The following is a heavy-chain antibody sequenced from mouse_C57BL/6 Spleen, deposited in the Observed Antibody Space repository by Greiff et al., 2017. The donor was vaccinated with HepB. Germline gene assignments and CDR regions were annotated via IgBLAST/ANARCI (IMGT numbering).Heavy chain of an antibody. CDR3: TTKGAYYGFAY. J-gene: IGHJ3*01. V-gene: IGHV14-4*01. D-gene: IGHD2-10*01. CDR1: GFNIKDDY. CDR2: IDPENGDT. Sequence: EVQLQESGAELVRPGASVKLSCTASGFNIKDDYMHWVKQRPEQGLEWIGWIDPENGDTEYASKFQGKATITADTSSNTAYLQLSSLTSEDTAVYYCTTKGAYYGFAYWGQGTLVTVSA.